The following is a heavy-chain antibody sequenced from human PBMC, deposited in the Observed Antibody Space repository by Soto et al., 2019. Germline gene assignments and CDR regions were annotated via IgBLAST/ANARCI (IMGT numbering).Heavy chain of an antibody. CDR3: ARFVDSTSFDF. Sequence: PSETLSLTCTVSGGSISSGGYFWSWIRQHPGKGLEWIAYISDSGSPYYNPSLKTRVTISLDTSKNQFSLKLTSMIAADTAVYYCARFVDSTSFDFWGQGTLVTVSS. CDR2: ISDSGSP. J-gene: IGHJ4*02. CDR1: GGSISSGGYF. D-gene: IGHD6-13*01. V-gene: IGHV4-31*02.